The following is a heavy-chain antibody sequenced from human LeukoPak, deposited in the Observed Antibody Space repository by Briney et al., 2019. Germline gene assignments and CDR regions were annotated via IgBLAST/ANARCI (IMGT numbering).Heavy chain of an antibody. J-gene: IGHJ4*02. CDR3: ANGYDSSGYPFDY. Sequence: SETLSLTCTVSGGSISSSTYYRGWIRQPPGKGLEWIGSIYYSGDTYYNPSLKSRVTISVDTSKNQFSLKLSSVTAADTAVYYCANGYDSSGYPFDYWGQGTLVTVSS. V-gene: IGHV4-39*01. CDR1: GGSISSSTYY. D-gene: IGHD3-22*01. CDR2: IYYSGDT.